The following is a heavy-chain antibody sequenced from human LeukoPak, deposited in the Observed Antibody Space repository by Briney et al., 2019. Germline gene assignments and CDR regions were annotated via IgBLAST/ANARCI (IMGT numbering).Heavy chain of an antibody. D-gene: IGHD1-26*01. CDR1: GYTFTSYG. CDR3: ARVSGGSYYIYYYYGMDV. CDR2: ISAYNGNT. Sequence: ASVKVSCKASGYTFTSYGISWVRQAPGQGLEWMGWISAYNGNTNYAQKLQGRVTMTTDTSTSTAYMEPRSLRSDDTAVYYCARVSGGSYYIYYYYGMDVWGQGTTVTVSS. J-gene: IGHJ6*02. V-gene: IGHV1-18*01.